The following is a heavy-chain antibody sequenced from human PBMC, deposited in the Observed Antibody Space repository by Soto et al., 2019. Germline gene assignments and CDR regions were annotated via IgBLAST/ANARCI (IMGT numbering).Heavy chain of an antibody. CDR3: ARDRGWLQILNYYMDV. J-gene: IGHJ6*03. CDR2: IWYDGSNK. CDR1: GFTFSSYG. V-gene: IGHV3-33*01. Sequence: QVQLVESGGGVVQPGRSLRLSCAASGFTFSSYGMHWVRQAPGKGLEWVAVIWYDGSNKYYADSVKGRFTISRDNSKNTLYLQMNSLRAEDTAVYYCARDRGWLQILNYYMDVWGKGTTVTVSS. D-gene: IGHD5-12*01.